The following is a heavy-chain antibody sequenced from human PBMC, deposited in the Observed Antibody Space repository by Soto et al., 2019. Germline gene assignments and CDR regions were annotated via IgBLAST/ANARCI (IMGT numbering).Heavy chain of an antibody. Sequence: ASVKVSCXASGYTFTSYGISWVRQAPGQGLEWMGWISAYNGNTNYAQKLQGRVTMTTDTSTSTAYMELRSLRSDDTAVYYCAREVAAAAGGWFDPWGQGTLVTVSS. V-gene: IGHV1-18*01. CDR2: ISAYNGNT. CDR3: AREVAAAAGGWFDP. D-gene: IGHD6-13*01. CDR1: GYTFTSYG. J-gene: IGHJ5*02.